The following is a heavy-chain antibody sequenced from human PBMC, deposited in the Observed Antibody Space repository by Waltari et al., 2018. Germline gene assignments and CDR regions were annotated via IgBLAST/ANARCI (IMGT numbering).Heavy chain of an antibody. V-gene: IGHV3-21*01. Sequence: VESGGGLVKPGGSLRLSCGASGFDFSIYGMNWVRQSLGKGLEWVALVSGTTSYRYYADSVKGRFTVSRDNAKTTVYLQMDNLRVEDTAVYYCARGVFDSWGQGTLVTVSS. CDR3: ARGVFDS. J-gene: IGHJ5*01. CDR2: VSGTTSYR. CDR1: GFDFSIYG.